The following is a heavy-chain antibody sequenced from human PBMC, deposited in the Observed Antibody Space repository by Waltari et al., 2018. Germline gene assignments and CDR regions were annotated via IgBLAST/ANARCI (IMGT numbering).Heavy chain of an antibody. Sequence: EVQLLESGGRLVQPGGSLRLSCEASKFTFRYFAMSWVRQAPGKGLEWVSTISVSGGSAYYADSVQGRFTISRDNSKNTVYLQMNSLRDEDTAVYFCANSQAVAGSYYFDYWGQGTLVTVSS. CDR2: ISVSGGSA. CDR1: KFTFRYFA. D-gene: IGHD6-19*01. J-gene: IGHJ4*02. V-gene: IGHV3-23*01. CDR3: ANSQAVAGSYYFDY.